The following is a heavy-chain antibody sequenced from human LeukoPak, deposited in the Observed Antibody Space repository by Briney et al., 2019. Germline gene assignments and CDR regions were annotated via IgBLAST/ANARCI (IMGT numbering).Heavy chain of an antibody. J-gene: IGHJ4*02. CDR1: GYTFTNYG. D-gene: IGHD1-26*01. Sequence: ASVKVSCKASGYTFTNYGISWMRQAPGQGLEWMGWITTYNGYTNYAQKFQGRVTMTTDTSTSTAYMELRSLRSDDAAVYYCARLSGNYYIFDYWGQGNLGTVSS. CDR2: ITTYNGYT. V-gene: IGHV1-18*01. CDR3: ARLSGNYYIFDY.